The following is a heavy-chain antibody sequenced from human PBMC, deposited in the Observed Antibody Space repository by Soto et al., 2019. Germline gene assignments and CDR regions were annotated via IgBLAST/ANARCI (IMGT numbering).Heavy chain of an antibody. D-gene: IGHD2-2*01. CDR1: GFTFSSYV. J-gene: IGHJ6*02. Sequence: GGSLRLSCAASGFTFSSYVMHWVRQAPGKGLEWVAVISYDGSNKYYADSVKGRFTISRDNSKHTLYLQMNSLRPEDTAVYYCAKDLEGYCTTTSCYTYFGLDVWGQGTTVTVSS. CDR3: AKDLEGYCTTTSCYTYFGLDV. CDR2: ISYDGSNK. V-gene: IGHV3-30*18.